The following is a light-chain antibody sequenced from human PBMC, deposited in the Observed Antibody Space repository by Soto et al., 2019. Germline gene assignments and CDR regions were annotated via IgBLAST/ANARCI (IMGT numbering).Light chain of an antibody. CDR3: NSYTSCTTLV. Sequence: QSALTQPASVSGSPGQSITISCTGANNDIGGYDHVSWYQQHPGKAPKVVIYEVSHRPSGVSNRFSGSKSGYTASLTISGLLAEDEADYYCNSYTSCTTLVFGGGTKLTVL. J-gene: IGLJ2*01. CDR2: EVS. CDR1: NNDIGGYDH. V-gene: IGLV2-14*01.